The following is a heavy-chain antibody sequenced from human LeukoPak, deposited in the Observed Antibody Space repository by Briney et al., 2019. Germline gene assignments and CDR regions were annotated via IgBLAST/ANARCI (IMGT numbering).Heavy chain of an antibody. J-gene: IGHJ5*02. D-gene: IGHD6-13*01. Sequence: SETLSLTCAVYGGSFSGYYWSWIRQPPGKGLEWIGEINHSGSTNYNPSLKSRVTISVDTTKNQSSLKLSSVTAADTAVYYCARTKQTLNWFDPWGQGTLVTVSS. CDR1: GGSFSGYY. CDR3: ARTKQTLNWFDP. V-gene: IGHV4-34*01. CDR2: INHSGST.